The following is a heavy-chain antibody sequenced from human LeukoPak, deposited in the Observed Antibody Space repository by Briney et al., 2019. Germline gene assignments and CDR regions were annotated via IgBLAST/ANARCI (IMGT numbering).Heavy chain of an antibody. CDR3: ATDGNDYGDYRPFDY. CDR2: FDPEDGGT. V-gene: IGHV1-24*01. J-gene: IGHJ4*02. Sequence: ASVKVSCKVSGYTLTELSMQWVRQAPGKGLEWMGGFDPEDGGTIYAQKFQGRVTMTEDTSTDTAYMELSSLRSEDTAVYYCATDGNDYGDYRPFDYWGQGTLVTVSS. CDR1: GYTLTELS. D-gene: IGHD4-17*01.